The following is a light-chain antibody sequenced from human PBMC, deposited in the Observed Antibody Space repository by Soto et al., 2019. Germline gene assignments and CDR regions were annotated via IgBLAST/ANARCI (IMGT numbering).Light chain of an antibody. V-gene: IGKV3-20*01. CDR1: QSVSSIY. CDR3: QQYGSSPIT. CDR2: ATS. Sequence: EIVLTQSPGTLSLSPGERATLSCRASQSVSSIYLAWYQQKPGQAPSLLIYATSSRATGIPDRFSGSGSGTDFSLTISRLEPEDFAVYYCQQYGSSPITFGQGTRLDMK. J-gene: IGKJ5*01.